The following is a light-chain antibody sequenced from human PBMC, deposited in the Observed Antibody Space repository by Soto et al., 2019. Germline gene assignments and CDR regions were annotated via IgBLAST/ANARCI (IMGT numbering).Light chain of an antibody. J-gene: IGKJ1*01. CDR3: QQSNNYPWT. Sequence: DIQMTQSPSTLSASVGDRVTITCRASQSISSWLAWYQQKPGKAPKLLIYGASSLGSGVPSRFSGSGSGTEFTLTINSLQPDHFATYYCQQSNNYPWTFGQGTKVEIK. CDR2: GAS. V-gene: IGKV1-5*03. CDR1: QSISSW.